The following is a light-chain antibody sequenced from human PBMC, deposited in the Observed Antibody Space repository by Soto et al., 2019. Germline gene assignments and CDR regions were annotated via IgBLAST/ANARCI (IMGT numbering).Light chain of an antibody. Sequence: QSALTQPPCASGSPGQSVTISCTGTSSDVGGYNYVSWYQQHPGKAPKLMIYEVSKRPSGVPDRFSGSKSGNTASLTVSGLQAEDEADYYCSSYAGSNHNWVFGGGTKLTVL. CDR1: SSDVGGYNY. J-gene: IGLJ3*02. V-gene: IGLV2-8*01. CDR2: EVS. CDR3: SSYAGSNHNWV.